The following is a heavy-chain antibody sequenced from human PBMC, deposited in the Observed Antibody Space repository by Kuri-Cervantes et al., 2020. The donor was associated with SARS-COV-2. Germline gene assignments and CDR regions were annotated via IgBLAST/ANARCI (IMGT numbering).Heavy chain of an antibody. CDR3: ARGFELLQYFDL. Sequence: GESLKISCAVSGLSINNYDMHWVRQAPGKGLEWVAVTTDDGTNKYYADSVKGRFTISRDNSKNTLYLQMNSLRTEDTAVYNCARGFELLQYFDLWGRGTLVTVSS. CDR2: TTDDGTNK. CDR1: GLSINNYD. J-gene: IGHJ2*01. D-gene: IGHD1-7*01. V-gene: IGHV3-30-3*01.